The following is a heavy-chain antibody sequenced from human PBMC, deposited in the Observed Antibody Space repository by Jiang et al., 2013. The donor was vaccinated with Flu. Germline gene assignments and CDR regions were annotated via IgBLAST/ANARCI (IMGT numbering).Heavy chain of an antibody. CDR3: ATEMAIIDDAFDI. Sequence: ASGFTLSSYWMHWVRQAPGKGLVWVSRINSDGRSTSYADSVKGRFTISRDNAKNTLYLQMNSVRAEDTAVYYCATEMAIIDDAFDIWGQGTMVTVSS. CDR1: GFTLSSYW. CDR2: INSDGRST. V-gene: IGHV3-74*01. J-gene: IGHJ3*02. D-gene: IGHD5-24*01.